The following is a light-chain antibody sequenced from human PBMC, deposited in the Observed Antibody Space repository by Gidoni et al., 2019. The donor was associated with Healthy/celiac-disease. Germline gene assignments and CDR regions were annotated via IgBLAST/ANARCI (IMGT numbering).Light chain of an antibody. CDR1: QSVSSN. V-gene: IGKV3-15*01. Sequence: EIVMTQSPATLSVSPGERATLSCRASQSVSSNLAWYQQKPGQAPRLLIHGASTRATGSPARFSGSGSGTEFTLTNSSLQSEDFAVYYCQQYSNWPPWTFGQGTKVEIK. J-gene: IGKJ1*01. CDR3: QQYSNWPPWT. CDR2: GAS.